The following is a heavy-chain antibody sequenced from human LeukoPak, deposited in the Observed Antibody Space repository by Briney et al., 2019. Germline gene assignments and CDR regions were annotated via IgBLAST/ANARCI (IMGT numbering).Heavy chain of an antibody. CDR2: IRYDGSNK. CDR3: AREKRGYDYGDFDY. D-gene: IGHD5-12*01. CDR1: GFTFSSYG. Sequence: HAGGSLRLSCAASGFTFSSYGMHWVRQAPGKGLEWGAFIRYDGSNKYYADSVKGRFTISRDNSKNTLYLQMNSLRAEDTAVYYCAREKRGYDYGDFDYWGQGTLVTVSS. V-gene: IGHV3-30*02. J-gene: IGHJ4*02.